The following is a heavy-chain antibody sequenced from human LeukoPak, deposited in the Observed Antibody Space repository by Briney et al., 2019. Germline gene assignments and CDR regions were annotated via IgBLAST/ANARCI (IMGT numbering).Heavy chain of an antibody. CDR3: ARPYYYDSSGYRYYYMDV. CDR1: GLIFRSYW. D-gene: IGHD3-22*01. CDR2: INSDGSST. J-gene: IGHJ6*03. V-gene: IGHV3-74*01. Sequence: GGSLRLSCAASGLIFRSYWMHWVRQAPGKGLVWVSTINSDGSSTTYADSVKGRFTISRDNAKNSLYLQMNSLRAEDTAVYYCARPYYYDSSGYRYYYMDVWGKGTTVTISS.